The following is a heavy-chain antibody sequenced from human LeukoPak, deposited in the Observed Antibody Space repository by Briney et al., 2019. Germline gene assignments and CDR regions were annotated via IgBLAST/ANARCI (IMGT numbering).Heavy chain of an antibody. V-gene: IGHV3-23*01. CDR2: ISGDRTT. Sequence: GGSPRLSCAAAGFTFSGFAMNWVRQAPGKGLEWVSAISGDRTTYYADSVKGRFTISRDNSKNTLYLRMNSLRAEDTAVYYCAKGGGWLYYFDYWGQGTLVTVSS. J-gene: IGHJ4*02. CDR1: GFTFSGFA. CDR3: AKGGGWLYYFDY. D-gene: IGHD6-19*01.